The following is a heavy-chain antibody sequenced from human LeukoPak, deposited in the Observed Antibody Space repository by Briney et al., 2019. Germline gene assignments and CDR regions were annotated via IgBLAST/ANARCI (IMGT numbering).Heavy chain of an antibody. CDR2: INAGNGNT. D-gene: IGHD3-16*02. CDR3: ARGVWGSYRSNFDY. V-gene: IGHV1-3*01. J-gene: IGHJ4*02. Sequence: ASVKVSCKASGYTFSSYAMHWVRQAPGQRLEWMGWINAGNGNTKYSQKFQGRVTITRDTSASTAYMELSSLRSEDTAVYYCARGVWGSYRSNFDYWGQGTLVTVSS. CDR1: GYTFSSYA.